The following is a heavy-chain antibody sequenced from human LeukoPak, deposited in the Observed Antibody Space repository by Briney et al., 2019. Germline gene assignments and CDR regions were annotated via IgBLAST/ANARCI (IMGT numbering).Heavy chain of an antibody. Sequence: LSLTCTVPGYSIGSGYYMSWIRQAPGKGLEWVSYISSSGSTKHYADSVKGRFTISRDNAKNSLYLQMNSLRAEDTAVYYCARVGQRASDWFDPWGQGTLVTVSS. CDR3: ARVGQRASDWFDP. V-gene: IGHV3-11*01. CDR2: ISSSGSTK. CDR1: GYSIGSGYY. D-gene: IGHD3-10*01. J-gene: IGHJ5*02.